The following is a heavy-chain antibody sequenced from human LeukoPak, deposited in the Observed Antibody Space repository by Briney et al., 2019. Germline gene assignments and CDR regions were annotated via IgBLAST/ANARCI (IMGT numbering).Heavy chain of an antibody. CDR3: ARIEGNYYYYMDV. V-gene: IGHV5-51*01. J-gene: IGHJ6*03. Sequence: PGESLKISCKGSGYSFTSYWIGWVRQMPGKGLEWMGIIYPGDSDTRYSPSFQGQVTISVDKSITTAYLQWSSLKASDTAMYYCARIEGNYYYYMDVWGKGTTVTVSS. CDR1: GYSFTSYW. CDR2: IYPGDSDT.